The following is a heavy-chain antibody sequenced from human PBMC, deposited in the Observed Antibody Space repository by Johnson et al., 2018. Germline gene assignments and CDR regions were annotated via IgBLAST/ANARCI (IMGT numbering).Heavy chain of an antibody. CDR1: GFTFSTFA. V-gene: IGHV3-30*04. Sequence: QVQLVESGGGVVQPGRSLSLSCAASGFTFSTFAMNWVRQPPGKGLEWLALISYDETNKNYAHSVKGRFIISRDNLKDTVSLQMDNLTSEDTAVYYCARAPGIVGGTYFDSWGQGTLVTVSS. J-gene: IGHJ4*02. CDR3: ARAPGIVGGTYFDS. D-gene: IGHD1-26*01. CDR2: ISYDETNK.